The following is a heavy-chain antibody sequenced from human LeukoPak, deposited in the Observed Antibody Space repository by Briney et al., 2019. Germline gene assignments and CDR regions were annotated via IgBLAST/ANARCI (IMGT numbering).Heavy chain of an antibody. V-gene: IGHV3-23*01. CDR2: ISGSGGST. D-gene: IGHD5-12*01. J-gene: IGHJ4*02. CDR3: AKRPGATRDY. Sequence: GGCLPLSWLSTGLIFSWHWRHWVRPAAGRGREWVSAISGSGGSTYYGASVKGRFTISRANSKNTLYLQMNSLRAEVTAVYYCAKRPGATRDYWGQGTLVTVSS. CDR1: GLIFSWHW.